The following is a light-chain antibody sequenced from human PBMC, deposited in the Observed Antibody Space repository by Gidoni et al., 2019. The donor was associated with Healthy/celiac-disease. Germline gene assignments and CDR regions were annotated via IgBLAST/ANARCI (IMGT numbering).Light chain of an antibody. V-gene: IGKV1-39*01. J-gene: IGKJ2*01. CDR3: QQSYSTPYT. CDR2: AAS. CDR1: QSISSY. Sequence: DIQMTQSPSSLSASVGDRFTITCRASQSISSYLNWYQQKPGKAPKLLIYAASSLQSGVPSRFSGSGSGTDFTLTISSLQPEDFATYYCQQSYSTPYTFGQXTKLEIK.